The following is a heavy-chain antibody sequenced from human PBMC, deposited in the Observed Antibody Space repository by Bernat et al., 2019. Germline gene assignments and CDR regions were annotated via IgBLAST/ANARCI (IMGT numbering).Heavy chain of an antibody. D-gene: IGHD3-10*01. CDR2: IYSGGST. V-gene: IGHV3-53*01. CDR3: AGERGIIVRGVPYILFDP. Sequence: EVQLVESGGGLIQPGGSLRLSCSASGFTVSSNYMSWVRQAPGKGLEWVSVIYSGGSTYYAASPKCRLIISRDNSKYTLYPKMNRLRAEDTAVYYCAGERGIIVRGVPYILFDPWCQGTLVTVSS. J-gene: IGHJ5*02. CDR1: GFTVSSNY.